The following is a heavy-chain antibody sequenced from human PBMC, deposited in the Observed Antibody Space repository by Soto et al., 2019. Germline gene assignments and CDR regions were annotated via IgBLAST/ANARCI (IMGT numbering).Heavy chain of an antibody. D-gene: IGHD2-15*01. J-gene: IGHJ1*01. CDR1: GGTFSSYA. Sequence: QVQLVQSGAEVKKPGSSVKVSCKASGGTFSSYAMSWVRQAPGQGLEWMGGIIPIFGTANYAQKFQGRVTITADESTSTAYMELSSLRSEDTAVYYCAREYCSGGSCQQYFQHWGQGTLVTVSS. CDR3: AREYCSGGSCQQYFQH. CDR2: IIPIFGTA. V-gene: IGHV1-69*01.